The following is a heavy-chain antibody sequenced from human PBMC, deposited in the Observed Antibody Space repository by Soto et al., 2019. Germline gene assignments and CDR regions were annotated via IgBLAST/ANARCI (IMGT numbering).Heavy chain of an antibody. V-gene: IGHV4-61*01. D-gene: IGHD2-21*02. CDR3: ARDHLGDFAP. J-gene: IGHJ5*02. Sequence: QVQLQESGPGLVKPSETLSLTCTVSGGSVSSGSYYWSWIRQPPGKGLGWLGYIYYSGSTNYNPSLKSRVTISVDTYKNSFSLKLSSVTAADTAVYYCARDHLGDFAPWGKGTLVTVSS. CDR1: GGSVSSGSYY. CDR2: IYYSGST.